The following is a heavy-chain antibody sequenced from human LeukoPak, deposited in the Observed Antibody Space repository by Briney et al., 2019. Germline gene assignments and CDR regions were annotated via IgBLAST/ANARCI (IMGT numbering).Heavy chain of an antibody. CDR3: ARGDGYCSGGSCMIFDY. CDR2: ISAYNGNT. J-gene: IGHJ4*02. V-gene: IGHV1-18*01. D-gene: IGHD2-15*01. Sequence: ASVKVSCKASGYTFTSYGISWVRQAPGQGLEWMGWISAYNGNTNYAQKLQGRVTMTTDTSTSTAYMELRSLRSDDTAVYYCARGDGYCSGGSCMIFDYWGQGTLVTVPS. CDR1: GYTFTSYG.